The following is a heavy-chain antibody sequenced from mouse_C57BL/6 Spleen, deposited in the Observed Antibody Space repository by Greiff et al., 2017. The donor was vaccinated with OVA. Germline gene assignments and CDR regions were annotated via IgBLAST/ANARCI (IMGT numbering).Heavy chain of an antibody. CDR2: ISSGSSTI. V-gene: IGHV5-17*01. D-gene: IGHD1-1*01. J-gene: IGHJ4*01. CDR3: ARHGSSPYAMDY. CDR1: GFTFSDYG. Sequence: EVKLVESGGGLVKPGGSLKLSCAASGFTFSDYGMHWVRQAPEKGLEWVAYISSGSSTIYYADTVKGRFTISRDNAKNTLFQKMTSLRSEDTAMYYCARHGSSPYAMDYWGQGTSVTVSS.